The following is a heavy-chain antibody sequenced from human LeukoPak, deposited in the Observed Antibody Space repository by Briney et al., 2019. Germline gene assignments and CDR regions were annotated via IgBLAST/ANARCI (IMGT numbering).Heavy chain of an antibody. Sequence: GGSLRLSCAASGFTFSSYSMNWVRQAPGKGLEWVSAISGSGGSTYYADSVKGRFTISRDNSKNTLYLQMNSLRAEDTAVYYCAKGPYDYVWGSYWAYWGQGTLVAVSS. V-gene: IGHV3-23*01. CDR1: GFTFSSYS. CDR3: AKGPYDYVWGSYWAY. D-gene: IGHD3-16*01. J-gene: IGHJ4*02. CDR2: ISGSGGST.